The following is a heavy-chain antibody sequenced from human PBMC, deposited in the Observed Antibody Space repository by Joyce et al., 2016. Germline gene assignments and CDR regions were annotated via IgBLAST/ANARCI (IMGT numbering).Heavy chain of an antibody. D-gene: IGHD2-2*01. V-gene: IGHV3-30*18. CDR3: AKFFMSATPSPNDAFDI. J-gene: IGHJ3*02. CDR2: ISYDGSNK. Sequence: QVQLVESGGGVVQPGMSLRLSCAASGFTLSIYGMHWVRQAPGKGLEWVAVISYDGSNKHYRDSVKGRFTISRDNSKNTLYLQMNDLRAEDTAVYYCAKFFMSATPSPNDAFDIWGQGTMVTVSS. CDR1: GFTLSIYG.